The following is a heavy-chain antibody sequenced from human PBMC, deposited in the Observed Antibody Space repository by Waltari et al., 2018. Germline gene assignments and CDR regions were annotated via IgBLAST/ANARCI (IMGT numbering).Heavy chain of an antibody. D-gene: IGHD1-26*01. CDR1: GGTFSSYT. Sequence: QAQLVQSGAEVKKPGSSVRVSCKASGGTFSSYTITWVRQAPGQGLEWMGRIIPILDQANYAQKVQGRVTITADKSTSTAYMELRSLRSEDTAVYFCVRDHRESADPKDYWGQGTLVSVSS. V-gene: IGHV1-69*08. CDR3: VRDHRESADPKDY. CDR2: IIPILDQA. J-gene: IGHJ4*02.